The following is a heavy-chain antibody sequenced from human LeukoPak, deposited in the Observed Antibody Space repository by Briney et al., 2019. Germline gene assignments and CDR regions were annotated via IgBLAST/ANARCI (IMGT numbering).Heavy chain of an antibody. CDR2: MNPNSGNT. J-gene: IGHJ4*02. V-gene: IGHV1-8*01. CDR1: GYTFTSHD. CDR3: FLGSYGYPYYFDY. Sequence: GASVNVSCKASGYTFTSHDINWVRQATGQGLEWMGWMNPNSGNTGYAQKFQGRVTMTRNTSISTAYMELSSLRSEDTAVYYCFLGSYGYPYYFDYWGQGTLVTVSS. D-gene: IGHD5-18*01.